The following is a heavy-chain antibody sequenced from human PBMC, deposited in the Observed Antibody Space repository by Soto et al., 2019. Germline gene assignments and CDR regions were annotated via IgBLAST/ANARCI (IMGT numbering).Heavy chain of an antibody. CDR3: ARIEPRYYYYMDF. CDR1: GFSLSNARLG. J-gene: IGHJ6*03. Sequence: QVTLKESGPVLVKPTETLTLTCTVSGFSLSNARLGVSWIRQPPGKALEWLAQIFSNDEKSYSTSLKSRLTISKDTSKSQVVLTMTNMDPVDTATYYCARIEPRYYYYMDFWGKGTTVTVSS. CDR2: IFSNDEK. V-gene: IGHV2-26*01.